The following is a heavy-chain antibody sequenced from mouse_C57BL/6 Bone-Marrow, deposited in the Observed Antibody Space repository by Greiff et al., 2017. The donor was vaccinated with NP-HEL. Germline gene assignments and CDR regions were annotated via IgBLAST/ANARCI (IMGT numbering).Heavy chain of an antibody. CDR1: EYEFPSHD. D-gene: IGHD2-5*01. CDR3: ARHAYYSNYDAMDY. Sequence: DVHLVESGGGLVQPGESLKLSCESNEYEFPSHDMSWVRKTPEKRLELVAAINSDGGSTYYPDTMERRFIISRDNTKKTLYLQKSSLRSEDTALYYCARHAYYSNYDAMDYWGQGTSVTVSS. J-gene: IGHJ4*01. CDR2: INSDGGST. V-gene: IGHV5-2*01.